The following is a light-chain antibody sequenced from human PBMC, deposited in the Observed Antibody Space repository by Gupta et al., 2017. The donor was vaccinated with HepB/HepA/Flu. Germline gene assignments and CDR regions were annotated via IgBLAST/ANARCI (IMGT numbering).Light chain of an antibody. CDR3: QQSYSTRLFT. J-gene: IGKJ3*01. CDR1: QSISSY. V-gene: IGKV1-39*01. Sequence: DIQITQSPSSLSASVGDRVTITCRASQSISSYLNWYQKKPGKAPTLLIYASSSSQSGVPSRFSGSGSGTEFTLTISSLQPEDFETYYCQQSYSTRLFTFGPGTKVDIK. CDR2: ASS.